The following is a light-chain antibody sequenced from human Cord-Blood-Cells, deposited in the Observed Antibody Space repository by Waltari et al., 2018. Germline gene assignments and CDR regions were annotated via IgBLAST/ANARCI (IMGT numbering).Light chain of an antibody. J-gene: IGKJ1*01. V-gene: IGKV1-5*03. Sequence: DIQMTQSPSTLPASVGDRVPITCRASQSISSWLAWYQQKPGKAPKLLIYKASSLESGVPSRFSGSGSGTEFTLTISSLQPDDFATYYCQQYNSYSPPWTFGQGTKVEIK. CDR3: QQYNSYSPPWT. CDR2: KAS. CDR1: QSISSW.